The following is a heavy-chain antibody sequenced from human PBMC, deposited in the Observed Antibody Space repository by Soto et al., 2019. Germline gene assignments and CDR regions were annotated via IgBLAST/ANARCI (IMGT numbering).Heavy chain of an antibody. D-gene: IGHD2-15*01. J-gene: IGHJ5*02. CDR3: ARGYTGYCSGGTCYWFDP. Sequence: EVQLVESGGGLVKPGGSLRLSCAASGFSFSSYSMNWVRQAPGKGLEWVSSISSSASHINYADSVKGRFTISRDNAKKSLYLPMNRLRAEDTAVDYCARGYTGYCSGGTCYWFDPWGQGTLVTVSS. CDR1: GFSFSSYS. V-gene: IGHV3-21*01. CDR2: ISSSASHI.